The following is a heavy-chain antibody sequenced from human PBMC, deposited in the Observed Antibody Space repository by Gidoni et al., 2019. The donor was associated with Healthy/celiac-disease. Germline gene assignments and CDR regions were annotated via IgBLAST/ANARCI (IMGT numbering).Heavy chain of an antibody. D-gene: IGHD5-12*01. J-gene: IGHJ6*02. V-gene: IGHV3-30*18. Sequence: QVQLVEPGGGGVQPGRALRLSCEASGFTFSRYGMHWVRQAPGKGLEWLAGISYDGSNKYYADSVKGRFTISRDNSTNTLYLQMNSLRAADPAVYYCAKDAQRWLPLGGIYYYYYYGMDVWGQGTTVTVSS. CDR1: GFTFSRYG. CDR3: AKDAQRWLPLGGIYYYYYYGMDV. CDR2: ISYDGSNK.